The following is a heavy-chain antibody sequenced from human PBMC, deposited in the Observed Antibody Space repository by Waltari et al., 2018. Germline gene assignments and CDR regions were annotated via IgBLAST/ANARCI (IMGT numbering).Heavy chain of an antibody. J-gene: IGHJ4*02. CDR1: GFTFSSYG. V-gene: IGHV3-33*01. D-gene: IGHD6-13*01. CDR2: IWYDGSNK. Sequence: QVQLVESGGGVVQPGRSLRLSCAASGFTFSSYGMHWVRWAPGKGLEWVAVIWYDGSNKYYADSVKGRFTISRDNSKNTLYLQMNSLRAEDTAVYYCARDSFSEAAGPDYWGQGTLVTVSS. CDR3: ARDSFSEAAGPDY.